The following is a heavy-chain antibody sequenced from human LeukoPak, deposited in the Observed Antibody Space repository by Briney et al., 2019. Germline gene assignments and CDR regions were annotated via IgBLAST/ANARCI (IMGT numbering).Heavy chain of an antibody. Sequence: PGGSLRLSRAASAFTVSSNYMSWVRQAQGKGLEWVSVIYSGGSTYYADSVKGRFTISRDNSKNTLYLQMNSLRAEDTAVYYCARERWYYDSSGYSNYYYYMVVWGKGTTVTVSS. D-gene: IGHD3-22*01. J-gene: IGHJ6*03. CDR3: ARERWYYDSSGYSNYYYYMVV. CDR1: AFTVSSNY. V-gene: IGHV3-66*02. CDR2: IYSGGST.